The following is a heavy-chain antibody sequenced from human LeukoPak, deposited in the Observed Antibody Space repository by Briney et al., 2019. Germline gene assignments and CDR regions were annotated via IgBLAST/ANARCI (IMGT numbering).Heavy chain of an antibody. J-gene: IGHJ4*02. D-gene: IGHD5-18*01. CDR3: ARGEDTAMVSPGFDY. CDR2: INPNSGGT. Sequence: GASVKVSCKASGYTFTGYYMHWVRQAPGQGPEWMGWINPNSGGTNYAQKFQGRVTMTRDTSISTAYMELSRLRSDDTAVYYCARGEDTAMVSPGFDYWGQGTLVTVSS. V-gene: IGHV1-2*02. CDR1: GYTFTGYY.